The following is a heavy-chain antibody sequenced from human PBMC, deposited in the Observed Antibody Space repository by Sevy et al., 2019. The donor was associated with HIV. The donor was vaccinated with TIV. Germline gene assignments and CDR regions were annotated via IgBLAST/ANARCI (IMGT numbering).Heavy chain of an antibody. CDR2: IYYSGST. V-gene: IGHV4-59*01. CDR3: ARDRGYSGYDYDY. CDR1: GGSISSYY. J-gene: IGHJ4*02. D-gene: IGHD5-12*01. Sequence: SETLSLTCTVSGGSISSYYWSWIRQPPGKGLEWIGNIYYSGSTNYNPSLRSRVTISVDTSKNQFSLKLSSVTAVDTAVYYCARDRGYSGYDYDYWGQGTLVTVSS.